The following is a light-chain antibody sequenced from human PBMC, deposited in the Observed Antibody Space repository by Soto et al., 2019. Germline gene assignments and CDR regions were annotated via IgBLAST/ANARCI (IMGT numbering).Light chain of an antibody. J-gene: IGKJ4*01. CDR3: QQRGDWPLT. CDR2: DAS. V-gene: IGKV1-5*01. CDR1: QSISSW. Sequence: DIQMTQSPSTLSASVGDRVSIACRASQSISSWLAWYQQKPGKAPKVLIYDASSLESGVPSRFSGSGSGTEFTLTISSLQPDDFAVYYCQQRGDWPLTFGGGTKVEIK.